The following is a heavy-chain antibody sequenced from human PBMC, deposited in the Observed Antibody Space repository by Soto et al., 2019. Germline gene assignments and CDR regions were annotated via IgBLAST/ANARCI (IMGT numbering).Heavy chain of an antibody. D-gene: IGHD2-15*01. Sequence: EVQLLESGGGLVQPGGSLRLSCAASGFTFSSYAMSWVRQAPGKGLEWVLAISGSGGSTYYADSVKGRFTISRDNSKNTLYLQMNSLRAEDTAVYYCAKFPSIVVVPWASAFDIWGQGTMVTVSS. CDR1: GFTFSSYA. V-gene: IGHV3-23*01. CDR2: ISGSGGST. J-gene: IGHJ3*02. CDR3: AKFPSIVVVPWASAFDI.